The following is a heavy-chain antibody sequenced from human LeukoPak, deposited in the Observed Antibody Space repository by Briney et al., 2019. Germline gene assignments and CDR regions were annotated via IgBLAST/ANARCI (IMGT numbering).Heavy chain of an antibody. D-gene: IGHD6-19*01. Sequence: ASVKVSCKASGYSFTSYGLNWVRQAPGQGLEWMGWISAYNGKTFYAEKFQGGVTMTRDTSTNTAYMELRSLRSDDTAVYYCARDDSSGPVPWGQGTLVTVSS. J-gene: IGHJ5*02. V-gene: IGHV1-18*01. CDR1: GYSFTSYG. CDR3: ARDDSSGPVP. CDR2: ISAYNGKT.